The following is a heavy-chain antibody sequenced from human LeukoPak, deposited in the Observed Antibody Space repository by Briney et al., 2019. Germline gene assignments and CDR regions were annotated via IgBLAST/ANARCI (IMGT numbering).Heavy chain of an antibody. D-gene: IGHD1-26*01. V-gene: IGHV3-20*04. CDR1: GFTFDDYG. J-gene: IGHJ3*02. CDR3: ARASSYLNWDDAFDI. CDR2: INWNGGST. Sequence: GGSLRLSCAASGFTFDDYGMSWVRHALGKGLEWVSGINWNGGSTGYADSVKGRFTISRDNAKNSLYLQMNSLRAEDTALYYCARASSYLNWDDAFDIWGQGTMVTVSS.